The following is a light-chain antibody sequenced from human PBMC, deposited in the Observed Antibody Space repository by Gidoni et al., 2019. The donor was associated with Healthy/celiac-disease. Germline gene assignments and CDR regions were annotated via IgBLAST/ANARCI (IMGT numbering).Light chain of an antibody. V-gene: IGKV3-11*01. J-gene: IGKJ4*01. Sequence: EIVLTQSPATLSLSPGERATLSCRASQSVSSYLAWYQQKPGQAPSLLIYDAYNRATGIPARFSGSGYGTDFTLTISSLEPEDFAVYYCQQRSNLLTFGGGTKVEIK. CDR3: QQRSNLLT. CDR1: QSVSSY. CDR2: DAY.